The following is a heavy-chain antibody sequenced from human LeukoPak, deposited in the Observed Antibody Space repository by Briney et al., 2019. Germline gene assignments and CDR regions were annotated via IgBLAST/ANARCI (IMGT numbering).Heavy chain of an antibody. J-gene: IGHJ4*02. CDR2: IKQDGSEK. CDR1: GFTFSSYW. CDR3: AKGGIVVVVAATDPFDY. Sequence: GGSLRLSCAASGFTFSSYWMSWVRQAPGKGLEWVANIKQDGSEKYYVDSVKGRFTISRDNAKNSLYLQMNSLRAEDTAVYYCAKGGIVVVVAATDPFDYWGQGTLVTVSS. V-gene: IGHV3-7*01. D-gene: IGHD2-15*01.